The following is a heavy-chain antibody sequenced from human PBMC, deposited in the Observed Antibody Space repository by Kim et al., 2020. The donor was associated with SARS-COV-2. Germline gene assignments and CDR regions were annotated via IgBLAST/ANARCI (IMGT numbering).Heavy chain of an antibody. CDR1: GFTFSNYA. D-gene: IGHD2-21*01. CDR2: ISYDGTDN. Sequence: GGSLRLSCAASGFTFSNYALHWVRQAPGKGPEWVAGISYDGTDNYYADSVKGRFCISRDNSKDTHYLHMNILRIENTALYDYSTNLAPGLTSRYCDAMDV. J-gene: IGHJ6*01. V-gene: IGHV3-30-3*01. CDR3: STNLAPGLTSRYCDAMDV.